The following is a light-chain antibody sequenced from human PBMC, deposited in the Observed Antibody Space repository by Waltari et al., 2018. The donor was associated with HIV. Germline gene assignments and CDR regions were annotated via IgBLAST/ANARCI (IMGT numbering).Light chain of an antibody. CDR3: SSYTGSSTLGV. CDR1: SSHVGHYNY. V-gene: IGLV2-14*03. CDR2: DVS. J-gene: IGLJ1*01. Sequence: QSALTQPASVPGPPGLSITISCARTSSHVGHYNYVSCYQQRPDKAPKLIIYDVSTRPSGISDRFSGSKSGNTASLTISGLQNDDEADYFCSSYTGSSTLGVFGTGTRVTVL.